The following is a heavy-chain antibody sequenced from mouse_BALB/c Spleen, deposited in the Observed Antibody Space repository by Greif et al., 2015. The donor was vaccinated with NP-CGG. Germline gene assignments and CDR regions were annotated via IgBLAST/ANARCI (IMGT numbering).Heavy chain of an antibody. Sequence: VQLQQSGSVLVRPGASVKLSCKASGYTFTSSWMHWAKQRPGQGLEWIGEIHPNSGNTNYNEKFKGKATLTVDTSSSTAYVDLSSLTSEDSAVYYCAKSGDYDNSSDYWGQGTTLTVSS. CDR2: IHPNSGNT. CDR3: AKSGDYDNSSDY. V-gene: IGHV1S130*01. CDR1: GYTFTSSW. D-gene: IGHD2-4*01. J-gene: IGHJ2*01.